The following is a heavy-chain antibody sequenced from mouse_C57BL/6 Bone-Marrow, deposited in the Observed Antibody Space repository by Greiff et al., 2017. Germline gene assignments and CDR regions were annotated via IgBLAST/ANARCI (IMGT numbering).Heavy chain of an antibody. Sequence: EVKLMESGPGLVKPSQSLSLTCSVSGYSITSGYYWNWIRQFPGNKLEWMGYISYDGSNNYNPSLKNRISITRDTSKNQFFLKLNSVTTEDTATYYCARVGWYFDVWGTGTTVTVSS. CDR2: ISYDGSN. CDR1: GYSITSGYY. CDR3: ARVGWYFDV. J-gene: IGHJ1*03. V-gene: IGHV3-6*01.